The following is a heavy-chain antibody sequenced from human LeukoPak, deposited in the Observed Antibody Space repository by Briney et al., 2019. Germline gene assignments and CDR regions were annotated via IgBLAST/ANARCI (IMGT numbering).Heavy chain of an antibody. V-gene: IGHV5-51*01. CDR1: GYSFTNYW. CDR3: ARGVVHTTLAPTSIDC. J-gene: IGHJ4*02. CDR2: IYPGDSDT. D-gene: IGHD3-22*01. Sequence: GESLKISCEGSGYSFTNYWIGWVRQVPGKGLEWMGIIYPGDSDTRYSPSFQGQVTISADKSISTAYLQWSSLKASDTAMYYCARGVVHTTLAPTSIDCWGQGTLVTVSS.